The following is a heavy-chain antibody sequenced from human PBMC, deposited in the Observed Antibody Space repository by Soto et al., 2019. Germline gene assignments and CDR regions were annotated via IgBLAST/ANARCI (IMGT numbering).Heavy chain of an antibody. J-gene: IGHJ6*02. CDR1: GFTFDDYT. Sequence: EVQLVESGGVVVQPGGSLRLSCAASGFTFDDYTMHWVRQAPGKGLEWVSLISWDGGSTYYADSVKGRFTISRDNSKNSLYLQMNSLRTEDTALYYCATNPPRDIAVAGTGKRYYYYYYGMDVWGQGTTVTVSS. CDR3: ATNPPRDIAVAGTGKRYYYYYYGMDV. V-gene: IGHV3-43*01. CDR2: ISWDGGST. D-gene: IGHD6-19*01.